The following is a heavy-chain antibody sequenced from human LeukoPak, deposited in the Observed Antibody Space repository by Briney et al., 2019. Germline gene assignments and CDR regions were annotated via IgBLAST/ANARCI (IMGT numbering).Heavy chain of an antibody. Sequence: PSQTLSLTCVVSGGSISTGDYYWSWIRQPPGKGLEWIGYIFYSGSTYYNLSLKSRVTISVDTSKNQFSLKLSSVTAADTAVYYCARDRPGGYSDYWGQGTLVTVSS. V-gene: IGHV4-30-4*01. D-gene: IGHD5-18*01. J-gene: IGHJ4*02. CDR3: ARDRPGGYSDY. CDR2: IFYSGST. CDR1: GGSISTGDYY.